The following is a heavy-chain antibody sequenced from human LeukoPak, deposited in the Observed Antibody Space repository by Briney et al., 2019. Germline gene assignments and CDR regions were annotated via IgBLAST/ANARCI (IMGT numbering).Heavy chain of an antibody. CDR1: GGSIGSNNYY. CDR3: AREGGYYYDSSGYYYY. CDR2: IYYSGST. V-gene: IGHV4-61*05. D-gene: IGHD3-22*01. Sequence: SETLSLTCTVSGGSIGSNNYYWGWIRQPPGKGLEWIGYIYYSGSTNYKPSLKSRVTMSVDTSKNQFSLKLSSVTAADTAVYYCAREGGYYYDSSGYYYYWGQGTLVTVSS. J-gene: IGHJ4*02.